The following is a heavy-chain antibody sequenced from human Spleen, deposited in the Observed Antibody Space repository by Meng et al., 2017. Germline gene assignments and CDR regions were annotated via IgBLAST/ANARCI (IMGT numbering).Heavy chain of an antibody. CDR3: ARGGGYYDSSGPDH. D-gene: IGHD3-22*01. CDR2: IWHDGSNK. CDR1: GFSFIDYA. Sequence: QVHLVESGGGVVQPGRSLRLSCAASGFSFIDYAMHWVRQAPGKGLEWVAVIWHDGSNKFYTDSVKGRFTISRDNSKDTLYLQMNNLRADDTAVFYCARGGGYYDSSGPDHWGQGTLVTVSS. J-gene: IGHJ4*02. V-gene: IGHV3-33*08.